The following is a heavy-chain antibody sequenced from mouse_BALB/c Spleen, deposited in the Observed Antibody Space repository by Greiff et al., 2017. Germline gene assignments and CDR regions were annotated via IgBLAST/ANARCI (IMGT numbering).Heavy chain of an antibody. CDR2: ISYSGST. CDR1: GYSITSDYA. D-gene: IGHD2-4*01. CDR3: ARGLRRSAWFAY. J-gene: IGHJ3*01. Sequence: EVKLVESGPGLVKPSQSLSLTCTVTGYSITSDYAWTWIRQFPGNKLEWMGYISYSGSTSYNPSLKSRISITRDTSKNQFFLQLNSVTTEDTATYYCARGLRRSAWFAYWGQGTLVTVSA. V-gene: IGHV3-2*02.